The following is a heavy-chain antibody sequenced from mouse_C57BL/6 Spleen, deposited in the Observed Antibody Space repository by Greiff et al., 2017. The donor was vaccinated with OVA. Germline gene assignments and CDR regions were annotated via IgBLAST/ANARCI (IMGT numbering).Heavy chain of an antibody. CDR2: IDPSDSYT. V-gene: IGHV1-69*01. J-gene: IGHJ3*01. CDR3: AGAPDYYGSSPAWVAY. CDR1: GYTFTSYW. Sequence: QVQLQQPGAELVMPGASVKLSCKASGYTFTSYWMHWVKQRPGQGLEWIGEIDPSDSYTNYNQKFKGKSTLTVDKSSSTAYMQLSSLTSEDSAVYYCAGAPDYYGSSPAWVAYWGQGTLVTVSA. D-gene: IGHD1-1*01.